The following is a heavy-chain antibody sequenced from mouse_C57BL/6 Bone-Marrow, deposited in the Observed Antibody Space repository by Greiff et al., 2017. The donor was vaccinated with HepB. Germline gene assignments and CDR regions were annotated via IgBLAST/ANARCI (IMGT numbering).Heavy chain of an antibody. Sequence: EVMLVESGGGLVQPGGSLILSCAASGFTFTDYYMSWVRQPPGKALEWLGFIRNKANGYTTEYSASVKGRFTISRDNSQSILYLQMNALRAEDSATYYCARYYPGTRDYYAMDYWGQGTSVTVSS. CDR1: GFTFTDYY. J-gene: IGHJ4*01. V-gene: IGHV7-3*01. CDR3: ARYYPGTRDYYAMDY. D-gene: IGHD4-1*01. CDR2: IRNKANGYTT.